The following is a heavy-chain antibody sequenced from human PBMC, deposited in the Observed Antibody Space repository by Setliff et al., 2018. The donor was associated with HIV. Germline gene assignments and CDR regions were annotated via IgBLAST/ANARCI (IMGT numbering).Heavy chain of an antibody. CDR2: IYTSGST. CDR1: GGSISSYY. D-gene: IGHD6-19*01. V-gene: IGHV4-4*08. J-gene: IGHJ3*02. Sequence: SETLSLTCTVSGGSISSYYWSWIRQPPGKGLEWIGYIYTSGSTNYNPSLKSRVTISVDTSKNQFSLKLSSVTAADTAVYYCARGDIAVASAFDIWGQGTMVTVSS. CDR3: ARGDIAVASAFDI.